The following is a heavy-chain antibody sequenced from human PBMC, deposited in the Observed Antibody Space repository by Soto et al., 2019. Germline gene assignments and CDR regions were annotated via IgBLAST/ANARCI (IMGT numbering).Heavy chain of an antibody. CDR3: ARERVRHPRGMAYYYYGMDV. CDR2: IIPIFGTA. Sequence: QVQLVQSGAEVKKPGSSVKVSCKASGGTFSSYAISWVRQAPGQGLEWMGGIIPIFGTANYAQKFQGRVTITADESTRTAYMELSSLRSEDTAVYYCARERVRHPRGMAYYYYGMDVWGQGTTVTVSS. J-gene: IGHJ6*02. V-gene: IGHV1-69*12. D-gene: IGHD3-10*01. CDR1: GGTFSSYA.